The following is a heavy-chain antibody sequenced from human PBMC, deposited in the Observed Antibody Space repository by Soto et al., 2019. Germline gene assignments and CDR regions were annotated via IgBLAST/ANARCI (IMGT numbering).Heavy chain of an antibody. CDR2: IYWDDDK. CDR1: GFSLSTSGVG. CDR3: AHGPLYDSSCYYLEDPFFDY. Sequence: QITLKESGPTLVKPTQTLTLTCTFSGFSLSTSGVGVEWIRQPPGKALEWLALIYWDDDKRYSPSLKSRLTITKDTSKNQVVLIMTIMDPVDTATYYCAHGPLYDSSCYYLEDPFFDYSGQGTLVTVSS. D-gene: IGHD3-22*01. J-gene: IGHJ4*01. V-gene: IGHV2-5*02.